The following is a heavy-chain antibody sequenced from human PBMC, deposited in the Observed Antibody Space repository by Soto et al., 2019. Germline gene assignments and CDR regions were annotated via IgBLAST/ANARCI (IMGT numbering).Heavy chain of an antibody. V-gene: IGHV3-9*01. D-gene: IGHD6-13*01. CDR2: ISWNSVSI. Sequence: EVQLVESGGGLVHPGRSLRLSCAASGFTFDDYAMHWVRQAPGKGLEGVSGISWNSVSIGYADSVKGRFTISRDNAKNSLYLQMNSLRAEDTALYYCAKDQYRSSWGGVDYWGQGTLVTVSS. CDR1: GFTFDDYA. CDR3: AKDQYRSSWGGVDY. J-gene: IGHJ4*02.